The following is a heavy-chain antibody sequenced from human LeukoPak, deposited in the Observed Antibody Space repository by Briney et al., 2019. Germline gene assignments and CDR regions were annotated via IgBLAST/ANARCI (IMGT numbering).Heavy chain of an antibody. V-gene: IGHV1-69*13. Sequence: SVKVSCKASGYTFTSYGISWVRQAPGQGLEWMGGIIPIFGTANYAQKFQGRVTITADESTSTAYMELSSLRSEDTAVYYCARGVVGATGLDYWGQGTLVTVSS. CDR1: GYTFTSYG. CDR2: IIPIFGTA. CDR3: ARGVVGATGLDY. D-gene: IGHD1-26*01. J-gene: IGHJ4*02.